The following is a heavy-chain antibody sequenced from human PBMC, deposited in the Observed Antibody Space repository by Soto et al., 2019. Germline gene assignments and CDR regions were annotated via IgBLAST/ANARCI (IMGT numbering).Heavy chain of an antibody. V-gene: IGHV1-18*01. J-gene: IGHJ4*02. CDR3: ARAGRDVVVPAAIPFDY. Sequence: QVQLVQSGAEVKKPGASVKVSCKASGYTFTSYGISWVRQAPGQGLEWMGWISAYNGNTNYAQKLQGRVTMTTDTARSTADMELRSLRSDDTAVYYCARAGRDVVVPAAIPFDYWGQGTLVTVSS. CDR1: GYTFTSYG. CDR2: ISAYNGNT. D-gene: IGHD2-2*01.